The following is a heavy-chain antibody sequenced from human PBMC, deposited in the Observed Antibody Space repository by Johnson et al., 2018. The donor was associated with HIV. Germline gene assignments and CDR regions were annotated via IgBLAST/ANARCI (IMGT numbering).Heavy chain of an antibody. Sequence: VQLVESGGGLVQPGGSLRLSCAASGFTFSSYDMLWVRQATGKGLEWVSAIGTAGDTYYADSVKGRFTLSRDSSKSTLYLQMNSLRTEDTAVYYCARDSGNDAFDIWGQGTMVTVSA. D-gene: IGHD4-23*01. CDR1: GFTFSSYD. CDR2: IGTAGDT. V-gene: IGHV3-13*01. J-gene: IGHJ3*02. CDR3: ARDSGNDAFDI.